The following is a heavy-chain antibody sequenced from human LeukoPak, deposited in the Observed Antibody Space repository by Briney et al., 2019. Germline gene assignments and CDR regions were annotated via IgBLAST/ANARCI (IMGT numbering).Heavy chain of an antibody. V-gene: IGHV3-23*01. CDR2: IFGSGGSP. D-gene: IGHD6-19*01. CDR1: GFTFSSYA. Sequence: GGSLRLSCAASGFTFSSYAMYWVRQAPGKGLEWVSGIFGSGGSPHYADSVKGRFTIPRDNSKNTVYLQMNSLRAEDTAVYYCAKTTTGYSSGRFPGWPVDYWGQGTLVTVSS. CDR3: AKTTTGYSSGRFPGWPVDY. J-gene: IGHJ4*02.